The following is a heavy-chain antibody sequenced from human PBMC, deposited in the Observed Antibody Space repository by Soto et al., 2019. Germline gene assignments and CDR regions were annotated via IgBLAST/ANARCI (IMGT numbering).Heavy chain of an antibody. CDR3: ARSYYDFWSGYYTTPFDY. Sequence: QVQLVQSGAEVKKPGASVKVSCKASGYTFTSYGISWVRQAPGQGLEWMGWISAYNGNTNYAQKLQGRVTMTSDTSTSTAYMELRSLRSDDTAVYYCARSYYDFWSGYYTTPFDYWGQGTLVTVSS. V-gene: IGHV1-18*01. CDR2: ISAYNGNT. CDR1: GYTFTSYG. J-gene: IGHJ4*02. D-gene: IGHD3-3*01.